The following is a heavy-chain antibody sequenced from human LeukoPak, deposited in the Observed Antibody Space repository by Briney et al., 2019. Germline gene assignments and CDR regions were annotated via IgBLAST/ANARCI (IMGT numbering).Heavy chain of an antibody. CDR1: GGSISSGGYS. D-gene: IGHD3-16*02. J-gene: IGHJ4*02. CDR2: IYRSGST. CDR3: AKFNTITFGGVIVAYFDY. Sequence: SETLSLTCAVSGGSISSGGYSWSWLRQPPGKGLEWFGYIYRSGSTYYNPSLKSRVTISVDRSKNQFSLKLSSVTAADAAVYSCAKFNTITFGGVIVAYFDYWGQGTLVTVSS. V-gene: IGHV4-30-2*01.